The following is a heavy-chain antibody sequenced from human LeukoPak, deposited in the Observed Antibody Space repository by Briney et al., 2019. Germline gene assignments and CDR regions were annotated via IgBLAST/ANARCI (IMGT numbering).Heavy chain of an antibody. CDR3: ARSRFGELAWFDP. V-gene: IGHV1-8*01. CDR2: MNPNSGNT. Sequence: ASVKVSCKASGYTFTSYDINWVRQATGQGLEWMGWMNPNSGNTGYAQKFQGRLTMTRDTSISTAYMELSSLRSEDTAVYYCARSRFGELAWFDPWGQGTLVTVSS. J-gene: IGHJ5*02. CDR1: GYTFTSYD. D-gene: IGHD3-10*01.